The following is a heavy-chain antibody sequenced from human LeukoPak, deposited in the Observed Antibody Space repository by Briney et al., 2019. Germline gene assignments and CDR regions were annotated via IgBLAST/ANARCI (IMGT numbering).Heavy chain of an antibody. J-gene: IGHJ4*02. Sequence: GGSLRLSCAASGFTVITNDMTWVRQAPGKGLEWVSVLYSDGNTKYGDSVQGRFTISRDNSKNPTYLEMNSLSPDRQAVYYCARGVEPLAANTLAYWGQGTLVTVCS. CDR1: GFTVITND. V-gene: IGHV3-53*01. D-gene: IGHD1-14*01. CDR2: LYSDGNT. CDR3: ARGVEPLAANTLAY.